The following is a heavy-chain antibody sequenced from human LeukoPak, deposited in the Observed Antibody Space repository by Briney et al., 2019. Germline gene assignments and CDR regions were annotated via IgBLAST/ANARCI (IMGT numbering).Heavy chain of an antibody. CDR2: IYSGGAT. CDR3: ARERSGSYYTFEY. V-gene: IGHV3-66*02. D-gene: IGHD1-26*01. Sequence: GGSLRLSCVASGFTVSSSFMSWVRQSPGKGLEWVALIYSGGATHYADAVKGRFTIARDTSKNTVYLQMNSLRAEDTAVYYCARERSGSYYTFEYRGLGALVTVSS. CDR1: GFTVSSSF. J-gene: IGHJ4*02.